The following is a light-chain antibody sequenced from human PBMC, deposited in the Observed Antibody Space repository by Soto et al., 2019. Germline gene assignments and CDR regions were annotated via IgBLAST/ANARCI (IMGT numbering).Light chain of an antibody. CDR1: QSVGNN. Sequence: EILMTQSPATVSVSRGERVTLSCRASQSVGNNLAWYEQKPGQPPRLLIHGASTRATGIPARFSGSGSGTEFTLTISSLQSEDFAVYYCQQCDNWPRTFGQGTKVDIK. V-gene: IGKV3-15*01. CDR2: GAS. J-gene: IGKJ1*01. CDR3: QQCDNWPRT.